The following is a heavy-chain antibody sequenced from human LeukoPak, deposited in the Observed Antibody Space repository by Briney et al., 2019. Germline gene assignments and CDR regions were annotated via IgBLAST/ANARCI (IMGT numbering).Heavy chain of an antibody. J-gene: IGHJ4*02. CDR1: GFTFSGYE. CDR3: ARDATPQYSSGWVYFDY. CDR2: ISSSRSTI. Sequence: GGSLRLSCAASGFTFSGYEMNWVRQAPGKGLEWVSYISSSRSTIYYADSVKGRFTISRDNAKNSLYLQMNSLRVEDTAVYYCARDATPQYSSGWVYFDYWGQGTLVTVSS. V-gene: IGHV3-48*03. D-gene: IGHD6-19*01.